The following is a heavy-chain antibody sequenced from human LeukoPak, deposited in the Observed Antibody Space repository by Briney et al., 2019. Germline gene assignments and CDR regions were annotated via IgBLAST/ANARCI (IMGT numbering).Heavy chain of an antibody. D-gene: IGHD2/OR15-2a*01. CDR3: ATSGLSRFGF. J-gene: IGHJ4*02. V-gene: IGHV3-23*01. CDR2: ISGSGGST. Sequence: PGGTLRLSCAASGFTFSSYGMSWVRQAPGKGLEWVSAISGSGGSTYHANSVKGRFTISRDNSKNTLYLQMNSLRAEDTAVYFCATSGLSRFGFWGQGTLVTVSS. CDR1: GFTFSSYG.